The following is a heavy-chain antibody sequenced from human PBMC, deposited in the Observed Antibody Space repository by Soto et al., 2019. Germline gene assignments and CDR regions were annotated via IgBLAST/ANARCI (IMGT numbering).Heavy chain of an antibody. Sequence: SETLSLTCTVSGGSISSGDYYWSWIRQPPGKGLEWIGYIYYSGSTNYNPSLKSRVTISVDTSKNHFSLKLTSVTAADTAVYYCARDFGYCTNGVCYRYFDYWGQGTLVTVSS. D-gene: IGHD2-8*01. V-gene: IGHV4-61*08. CDR2: IYYSGST. CDR1: GGSISSGDYY. J-gene: IGHJ4*02. CDR3: ARDFGYCTNGVCYRYFDY.